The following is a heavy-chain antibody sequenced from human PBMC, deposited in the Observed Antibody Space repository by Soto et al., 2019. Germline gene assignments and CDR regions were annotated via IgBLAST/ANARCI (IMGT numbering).Heavy chain of an antibody. D-gene: IGHD3-3*01. CDR1: GFTFSSYG. Sequence: QVQLVESGGGVVQPGRSLRLSCAASGFTFSSYGMHWVRQAPGKGLEWVAVISYDGSNKYYADSVKGRFTISRDNSKNXLXXQMNSLRAEDTAVYYCAKDLRFLEWLPRTGYGMDVWGQGTTVTVSS. J-gene: IGHJ6*02. V-gene: IGHV3-30*18. CDR3: AKDLRFLEWLPRTGYGMDV. CDR2: ISYDGSNK.